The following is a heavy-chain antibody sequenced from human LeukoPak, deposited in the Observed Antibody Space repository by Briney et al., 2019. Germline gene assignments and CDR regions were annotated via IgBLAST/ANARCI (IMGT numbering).Heavy chain of an antibody. CDR3: ARDWGRYCSGGSCYGNY. CDR1: GYTFTGYY. D-gene: IGHD2-15*01. CDR2: ISAYNGNT. Sequence: GASVKVSCKASGYTFTGYYMHWVRQAPGQGLEWMGWISAYNGNTNYAQKLQGRVTMTTDTSTSTAYMELRSLRSDDTAVYYCARDWGRYCSGGSCYGNYWGQGTLVTVSS. J-gene: IGHJ4*02. V-gene: IGHV1-18*04.